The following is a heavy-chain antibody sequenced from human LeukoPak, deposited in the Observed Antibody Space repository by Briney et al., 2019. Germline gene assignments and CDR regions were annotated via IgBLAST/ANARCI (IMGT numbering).Heavy chain of an antibody. Sequence: GGSLRLSCAASGFSFSSYEMNWVRQAPGKGLEWVSYISDSGRTIYYADSVKGRFTTSRDNAKNSLYLQMNSLRVEDTALYYCAREMAAVAGTYFDYWGQGTLVTVSS. CDR2: ISDSGRTI. V-gene: IGHV3-48*03. CDR3: AREMAAVAGTYFDY. J-gene: IGHJ4*02. D-gene: IGHD6-19*01. CDR1: GFSFSSYE.